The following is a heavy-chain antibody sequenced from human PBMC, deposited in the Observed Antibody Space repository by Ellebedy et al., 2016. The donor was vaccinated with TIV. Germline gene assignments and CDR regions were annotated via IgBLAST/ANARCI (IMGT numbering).Heavy chain of an antibody. Sequence: AASVKVSCKASGYSFSIFGFSWVRQAPGQGLQWMGWVTAYNRDTYYAQNFQGRVTFTTDTSSSTAYLELRSLTSNDTGVYYCARGAMALSWGQGTLVTVSS. V-gene: IGHV1-18*04. CDR2: VTAYNRDT. CDR1: GYSFSIFG. D-gene: IGHD5-24*01. J-gene: IGHJ5*02. CDR3: ARGAMALS.